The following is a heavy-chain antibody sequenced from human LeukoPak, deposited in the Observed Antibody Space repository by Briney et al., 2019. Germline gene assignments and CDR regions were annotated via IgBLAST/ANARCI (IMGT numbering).Heavy chain of an antibody. Sequence: SETLSLTCTVSGGSTSSYYWSWIRQPAGKGLEWIGRIYTSGSTNYNPSLKSRVTMSVDTSKNQFSLKLSSVTAADTAVYYCARVTTSRGGDWSGPTLYYYYYMDVWGKGTTVTVSS. J-gene: IGHJ6*03. V-gene: IGHV4-4*07. CDR1: GGSTSSYY. CDR3: ARVTTSRGGDWSGPTLYYYYYMDV. CDR2: IYTSGST. D-gene: IGHD3-3*01.